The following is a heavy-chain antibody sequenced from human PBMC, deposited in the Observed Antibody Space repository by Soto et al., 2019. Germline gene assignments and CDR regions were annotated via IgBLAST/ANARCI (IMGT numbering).Heavy chain of an antibody. Sequence: SETLSLTCTVSGGSISSSSYYWGWIRQPPGKGLEWIGSIYYSGSTYYNPSLKSRVTISVDTSKNQFSLKLSSVTAADTAVYYCARHSWPVRVPAARTGGWFDPWGQGTLVTVSS. V-gene: IGHV4-39*01. D-gene: IGHD2-2*01. J-gene: IGHJ5*02. CDR2: IYYSGST. CDR3: ARHSWPVRVPAARTGGWFDP. CDR1: GGSISSSSYY.